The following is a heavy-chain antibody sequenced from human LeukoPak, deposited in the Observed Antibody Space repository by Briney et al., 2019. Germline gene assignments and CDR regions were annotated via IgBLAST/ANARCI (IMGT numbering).Heavy chain of an antibody. J-gene: IGHJ5*02. D-gene: IGHD2-2*01. CDR2: IYYSGST. CDR1: GGSISSYY. V-gene: IGHV4-59*01. CDR3: ARYNRGSTSFDP. Sequence: SETLSLTCTVSGGSISSYYWSWIRQPPGKGLEWIGYIYYSGSTNYNPSLKSRVTISVDTSKNQFSLKLSSVTAADTAVYYCARYNRGSTSFDPWGQGTLVTVSS.